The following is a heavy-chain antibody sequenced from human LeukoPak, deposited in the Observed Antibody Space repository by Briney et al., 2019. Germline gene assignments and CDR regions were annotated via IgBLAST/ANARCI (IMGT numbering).Heavy chain of an antibody. Sequence: PSETLSLTCTVSGGSISSYYWSWLRQPPGKGLEWIAYRHHSGSSNYNPSLESRVTVSVDTSNNQFSLKLRSVTAADTAVYYCAREYSSFEYWGQGILVTVSS. V-gene: IGHV4-59*01. CDR1: GGSISSYY. J-gene: IGHJ4*02. D-gene: IGHD6-13*01. CDR3: AREYSSFEY. CDR2: RHHSGSS.